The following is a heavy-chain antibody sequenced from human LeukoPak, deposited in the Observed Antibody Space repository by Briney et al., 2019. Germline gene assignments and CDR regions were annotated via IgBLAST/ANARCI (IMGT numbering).Heavy chain of an antibody. CDR1: GYTFTGYY. D-gene: IGHD2-2*02. CDR3: ASSVVVPAAIFRGYNWFDP. J-gene: IGHJ5*02. V-gene: IGHV1-2*02. Sequence: ASVKVSCKASGYTFTGYYMHWARQAPGQGLEWMGWFNPNSGGTNYAQKFQGRVTMTRDTSISTAYMELSRLRSDDTAVYYCASSVVVPAAIFRGYNWFDPWGQGTLVTVSS. CDR2: FNPNSGGT.